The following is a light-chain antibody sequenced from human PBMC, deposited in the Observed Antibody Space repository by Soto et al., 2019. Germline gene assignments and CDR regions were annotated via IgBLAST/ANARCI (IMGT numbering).Light chain of an antibody. CDR3: HQYGSSPQT. V-gene: IGKV3-20*01. Sequence: RSTLSCRASQSVSSSYLAWYQQKPGQAPRLLIYGASSRATGIPDRFTGSGSGTDFTLTISRLEPEDFAVFYCHQYGSSPQTFGQGTKVDI. CDR2: GAS. CDR1: QSVSSSY. J-gene: IGKJ1*01.